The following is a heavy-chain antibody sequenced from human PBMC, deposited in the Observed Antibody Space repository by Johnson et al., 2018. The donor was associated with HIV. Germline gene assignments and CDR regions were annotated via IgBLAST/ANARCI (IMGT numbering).Heavy chain of an antibody. CDR2: INQDGSEK. CDR1: GFPFSSFW. D-gene: IGHD1-26*01. V-gene: IGHV3-7*03. J-gene: IGHJ3*02. Sequence: ILLVESGGGVVQPGGSLRLSCVVSGFPFSSFWMHWVRQTPGKGLEWVANINQDGSEKYYVDSARGRFTISRDNAKKSLFLQMNSLRAEDTAVYYGAKGGGSYSDAFDIWGQGTMVTVSS. CDR3: AKGGGSYSDAFDI.